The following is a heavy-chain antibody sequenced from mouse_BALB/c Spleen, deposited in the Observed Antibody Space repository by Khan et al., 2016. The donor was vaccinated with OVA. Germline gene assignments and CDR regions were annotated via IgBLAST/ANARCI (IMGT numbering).Heavy chain of an antibody. CDR2: IIYTGYT. D-gene: IGHD2-12*01. V-gene: IGHV3-8*02. CDR3: ARSTYRYAFVY. Sequence: EVQLQESGPSLVKPSQTLSLTCSVTSDSNTSGYWNWIRKFPGNKLEYMGYIIYTGYTYYNPSLKSRISITRHTSKNQYYLQLSSVTDEDTATYYCARSTYRYAFVYWGQGTLVTVSA. J-gene: IGHJ3*01. CDR1: SDSNTSGY.